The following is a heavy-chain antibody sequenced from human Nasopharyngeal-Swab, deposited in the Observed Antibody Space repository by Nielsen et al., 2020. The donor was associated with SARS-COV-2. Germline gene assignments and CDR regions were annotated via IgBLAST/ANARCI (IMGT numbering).Heavy chain of an antibody. CDR3: AKDVHGDYGGIDY. V-gene: IGHV3-30-3*01. CDR2: ISYDGSNK. D-gene: IGHD4-17*01. Sequence: LSLTCAASGFTFSSYAMHWVRQAPGKGLEWVAVISYDGSNKYYADSVKGRFTISRDNSKNTLYLQMNSLRAEDTAVYYCAKDVHGDYGGIDYWGQGILVTVSS. J-gene: IGHJ4*02. CDR1: GFTFSSYA.